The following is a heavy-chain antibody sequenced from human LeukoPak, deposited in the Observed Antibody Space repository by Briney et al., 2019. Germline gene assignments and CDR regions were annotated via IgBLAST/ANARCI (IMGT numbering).Heavy chain of an antibody. J-gene: IGHJ3*02. CDR1: GFTFSSYG. D-gene: IGHD2-21*01. Sequence: GGSLRLSCAASGFTFSSYGMHWVRQAPGKGLEWVAVISYDGSNKYYADSVKGRFTISRDNSKNTLYLQMNSLRAEDTAVYYCAKDHCGGDRCDAFDIWGQGTMVTVSS. CDR2: ISYDGSNK. V-gene: IGHV3-30*18. CDR3: AKDHCGGDRCDAFDI.